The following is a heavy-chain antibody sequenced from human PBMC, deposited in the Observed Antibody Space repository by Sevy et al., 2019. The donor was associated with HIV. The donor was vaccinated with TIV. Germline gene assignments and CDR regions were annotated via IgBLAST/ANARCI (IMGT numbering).Heavy chain of an antibody. CDR1: GFTFNSYS. Sequence: GGSLRLSCAASGFTFNSYSMNWVRQAPGKGLEWVSYISSSSGTIYYADSVKGRFTISRDNAKNSLYLQMNSLRAEDTAVYYCARDPERWCPGTLVTVSS. CDR2: ISSSSGTI. D-gene: IGHD1-1*01. CDR3: ARDPER. J-gene: IGHJ4*02. V-gene: IGHV3-48*01.